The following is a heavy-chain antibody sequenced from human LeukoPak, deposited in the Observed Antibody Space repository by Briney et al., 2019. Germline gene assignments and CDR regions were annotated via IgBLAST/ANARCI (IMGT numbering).Heavy chain of an antibody. CDR2: IDWDDDE. Sequence: SGPALVKPTQTLTLTCTFSGFSLSTTGLCVSWVRQPPGKALEWLARIDWDDDEFYSTSLKTRLSIFKDTSKNHAVLTMTNMDPVDTATYYCARTRGSSGSYYPDYWGQGTLVTVSS. CDR1: GFSLSTTGLC. D-gene: IGHD3-10*01. V-gene: IGHV2-70*17. CDR3: ARTRGSSGSYYPDY. J-gene: IGHJ4*02.